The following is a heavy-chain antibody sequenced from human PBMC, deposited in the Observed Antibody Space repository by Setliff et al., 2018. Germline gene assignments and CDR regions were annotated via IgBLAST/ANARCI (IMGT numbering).Heavy chain of an antibody. J-gene: IGHJ4*02. D-gene: IGHD3-22*01. CDR1: GASISGNSYY. V-gene: IGHV4-39*07. Sequence: PSETLSLTCTVSGASISGNSYYWAWIRQPPGKGLEWIVSTYYGGSTYYNPSLKSRVTMSVDTSKSQFSLKLTSVTAADTAVYYCARAPRYFDSTGSYFDFWGQGTLVTAPQ. CDR3: ARAPRYFDSTGSYFDF. CDR2: TYYGGST.